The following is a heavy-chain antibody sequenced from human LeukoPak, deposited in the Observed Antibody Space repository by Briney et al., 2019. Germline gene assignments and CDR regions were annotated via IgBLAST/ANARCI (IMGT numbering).Heavy chain of an antibody. D-gene: IGHD3-22*01. CDR3: AKSGYDSSGYQADY. Sequence: GGSLRLSCAASGFTFTYYAMSWVRQAPGKGLEWVSGISGSGGSTYYADSVKGRFTISRDNSKNTLYLQMNSLRAEDTAVYYCAKSGYDSSGYQADYWGQGTLVTVSS. J-gene: IGHJ4*02. CDR2: ISGSGGST. CDR1: GFTFTYYA. V-gene: IGHV3-23*01.